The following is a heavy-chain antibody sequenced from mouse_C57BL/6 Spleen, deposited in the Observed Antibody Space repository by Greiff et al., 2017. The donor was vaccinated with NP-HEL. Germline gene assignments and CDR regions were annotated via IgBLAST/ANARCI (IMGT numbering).Heavy chain of an antibody. CDR1: GFTFSSYG. J-gene: IGHJ1*03. Sequence: EVKLVESGGDLVKPGGSLKLSCAASGFTFSSYGLSWVRQTPDKRLAWVATISSGGSYTYYPDSVKGRFTISRDNAKNTLYLQMSSLKSEDTAMYYCARHDYSNRYFDVWGTGTTVTVSS. D-gene: IGHD2-5*01. CDR3: ARHDYSNRYFDV. V-gene: IGHV5-6*01. CDR2: ISSGGSYT.